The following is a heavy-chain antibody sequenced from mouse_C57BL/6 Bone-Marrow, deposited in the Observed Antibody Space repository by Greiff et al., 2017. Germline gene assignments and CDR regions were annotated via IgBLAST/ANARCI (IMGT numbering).Heavy chain of an antibody. CDR1: GYAFSSSW. CDR2: IYPGDGDT. CDR3: ALFPGAMDY. V-gene: IGHV1-82*01. Sequence: VQLQQSGHELVKPGASVKISCKASGYAFSSSWMNWVKQRPGKGLEWIGRIYPGDGDTNYNGKFKGKATLTADKSSSTAYMQLSSLTSEDSAVYFCALFPGAMDYWGQGTSVTVSS. J-gene: IGHJ4*01.